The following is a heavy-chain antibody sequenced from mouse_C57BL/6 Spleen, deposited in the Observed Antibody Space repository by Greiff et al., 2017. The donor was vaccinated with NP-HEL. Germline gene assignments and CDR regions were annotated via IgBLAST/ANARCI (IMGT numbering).Heavy chain of an antibody. V-gene: IGHV1-54*01. CDR2: INPRSGGT. J-gene: IGHJ2*01. D-gene: IGHD2-3*01. CDR1: GYAFTNYL. CDR3: ARSDGYPDY. Sequence: VQLQQSGAELVRPGTSVKVSCKASGYAFTNYLIEWVKQRPGQGLEWIGVINPRSGGTNYNEKFKGKATLTADKSSSTAYMQLSSLTSEDSAVYFCARSDGYPDYWGQGTTLTVSS.